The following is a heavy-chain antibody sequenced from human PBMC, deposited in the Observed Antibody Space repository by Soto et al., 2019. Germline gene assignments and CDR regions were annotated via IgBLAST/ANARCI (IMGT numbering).Heavy chain of an antibody. CDR3: ARGGAARPDDYYGMDV. J-gene: IGHJ6*02. D-gene: IGHD6-6*01. V-gene: IGHV3-53*01. CDR1: GFTVSSYY. Sequence: GGSLRLSCAASGFTVSSYYMSWVRQAPGKGLEWVSVIYSGGSKYYADSVKGRFTISRDNSKNTLYLQMNSLRAEDTAVYYCARGGAARPDDYYGMDVWGQGTTVTVSS. CDR2: IYSGGSK.